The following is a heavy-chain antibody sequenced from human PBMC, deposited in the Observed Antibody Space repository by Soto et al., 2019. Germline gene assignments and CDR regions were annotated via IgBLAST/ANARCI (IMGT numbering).Heavy chain of an antibody. Sequence: QVQLQQWGAGLLKPSETLSLTCAVYGGSFSGYYWSWIRQPPGKGLEWIGEINHSGSTNYNPSLKSRVTISVDTSKNQFSLKLSSVTAADTAVYYCARVVGYCSSTSCYAGGAIDYWGQGTLVTVSS. V-gene: IGHV4-34*01. D-gene: IGHD2-2*01. CDR3: ARVVGYCSSTSCYAGGAIDY. J-gene: IGHJ4*02. CDR1: GGSFSGYY. CDR2: INHSGST.